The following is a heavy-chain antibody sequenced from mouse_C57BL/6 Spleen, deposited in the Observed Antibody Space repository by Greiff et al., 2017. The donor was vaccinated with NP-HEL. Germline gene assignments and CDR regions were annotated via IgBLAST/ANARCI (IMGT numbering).Heavy chain of an antibody. CDR2: ISYDGSN. D-gene: IGHD2-1*01. V-gene: IGHV3-6*01. Sequence: EVKLMESGPGLVKPSQSLSLTCSVTGYSITSGYYWNWIRQFPGNKLEWMGYISYDGSNNYNPSLKNRISITRDTSKNQFFLKLNSVTTEDTATYYCAREGNPEYFDVWGTGTTVTGSS. CDR3: AREGNPEYFDV. J-gene: IGHJ1*03. CDR1: GYSITSGYY.